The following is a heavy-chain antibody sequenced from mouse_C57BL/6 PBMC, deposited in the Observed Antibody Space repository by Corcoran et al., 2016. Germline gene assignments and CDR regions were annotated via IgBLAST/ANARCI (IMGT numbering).Heavy chain of an antibody. D-gene: IGHD1-1*01. V-gene: IGHV8-12*01. CDR1: GFSLSPSGMG. J-gene: IGHJ1*03. CDR3: ARRAYYYGSSYGLDV. Sequence: QVTLKESGPRILQSSQTLSLTCSFSGFSLSPSGMGVSWIRQPSGKGLEWMAHIYWDDDKRYNPSLKSRRTISKDTSRNQVFIKSTSVDTAGTATYYWARRAYYYGSSYGLDVWGTGTTVTVSS. CDR2: IYWDDDK.